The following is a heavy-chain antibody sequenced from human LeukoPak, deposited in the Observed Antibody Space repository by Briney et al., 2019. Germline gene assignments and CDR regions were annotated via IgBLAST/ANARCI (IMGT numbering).Heavy chain of an antibody. D-gene: IGHD4-23*01. Sequence: GGSLRHSCAASGFTFSSYNMNWVRQAPGKGLEWVSSISSSSSYIYYADSVKGRFTISRDNAKKSLYLQMNSLRVEDTAVYYCARGRPHGNDYWGQGTLVTVSS. J-gene: IGHJ4*02. CDR3: ARGRPHGNDY. CDR1: GFTFSSYN. CDR2: ISSSSSYI. V-gene: IGHV3-21*01.